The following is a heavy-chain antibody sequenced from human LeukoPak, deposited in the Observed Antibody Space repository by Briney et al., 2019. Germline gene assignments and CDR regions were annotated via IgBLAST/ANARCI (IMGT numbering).Heavy chain of an antibody. D-gene: IGHD3-10*01. Sequence: GGSLRLSCAASGFTFSSYEMNWVRQAPGKGLEWVSYISHSVSTIYYADSVKGRFTISRDNAKNSLYLQMNSLRAEDTAVYYCARVMEYYYYYMDVWGKGTTVTVSS. V-gene: IGHV3-48*03. CDR1: GFTFSSYE. CDR3: ARVMEYYYYYMDV. J-gene: IGHJ6*03. CDR2: ISHSVSTI.